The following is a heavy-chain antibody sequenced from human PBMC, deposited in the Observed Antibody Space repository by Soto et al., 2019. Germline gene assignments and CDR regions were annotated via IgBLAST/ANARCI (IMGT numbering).Heavy chain of an antibody. D-gene: IGHD3-10*01. CDR2: INHSGST. J-gene: IGHJ4*02. CDR1: GGSISSYY. CDR3: ARPSYGSGSPLSY. V-gene: IGHV4-34*01. Sequence: PSETLSLTCTVSGGSISSYYWSWIRQPAGKGLGWIGEINHSGSTNYNPSLKSRVTISVDTSKNQFSLKLSSVTAADTAVYYCARPSYGSGSPLSYWGQGTLVTVSS.